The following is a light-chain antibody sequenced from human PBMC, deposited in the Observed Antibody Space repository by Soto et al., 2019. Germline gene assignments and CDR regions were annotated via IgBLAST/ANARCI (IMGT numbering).Light chain of an antibody. Sequence: QSALTQPASVSGSPGQSITISCTGTSSDVGGYNFVSWYQQHPGKAPKLMIFDVSYRPSGVSDRFSGSKSGNTASLTISGLQAEDEADYYCSSYTGSPVSLVFGGGTQLTVL. CDR2: DVS. V-gene: IGLV2-14*03. J-gene: IGLJ7*01. CDR1: SSDVGGYNF. CDR3: SSYTGSPVSLV.